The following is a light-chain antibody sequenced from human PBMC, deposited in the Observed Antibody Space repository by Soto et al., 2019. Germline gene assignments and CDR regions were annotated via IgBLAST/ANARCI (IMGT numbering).Light chain of an antibody. J-gene: IGKJ1*01. V-gene: IGKV3-11*01. CDR1: QSVSSY. CDR3: QQYHNWPA. Sequence: EIVLTQSPAALSLSPGERATLSCRASQSVSSYLAWYQQKPGQAPRLLIYDASKRATGIPARFSGSGSGTEFTLTISSLQSEDSAVYYCQQYHNWPAFGQGTKVDIK. CDR2: DAS.